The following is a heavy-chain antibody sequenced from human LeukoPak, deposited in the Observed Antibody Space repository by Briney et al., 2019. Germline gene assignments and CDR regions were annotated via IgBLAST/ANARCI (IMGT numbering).Heavy chain of an antibody. Sequence: SETLSLTCTVSGGSISSSNYYWGWIRQPPGEGLEWIGTIYYSGSTYYNPSLKSRVTISVDTSRNQFSLKLSSVTAADTAVYYCARLNGNYYRFDYWGQGILVTVSS. CDR1: GGSISSSNYY. V-gene: IGHV4-39*01. CDR2: IYYSGST. CDR3: ARLNGNYYRFDY. J-gene: IGHJ4*02. D-gene: IGHD1-26*01.